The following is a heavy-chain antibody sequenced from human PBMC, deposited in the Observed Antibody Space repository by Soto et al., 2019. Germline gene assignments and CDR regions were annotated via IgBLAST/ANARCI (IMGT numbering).Heavy chain of an antibody. CDR2: IYHSGST. CDR3: ARVPDY. V-gene: IGHV4-30-2*01. J-gene: IGHJ4*02. Sequence: QLQLQESGSGLVKPSQTLSLTCAVSGGSISSGGYSWGWIRQPPGKCLGWLGYIYHSGSTYYNPSLKSRVTISVDRSKKQFSLKLSSVTAADPAVDYCARVPDYWGQGTLVTVSS. D-gene: IGHD2-2*01. CDR1: GGSISSGGYS.